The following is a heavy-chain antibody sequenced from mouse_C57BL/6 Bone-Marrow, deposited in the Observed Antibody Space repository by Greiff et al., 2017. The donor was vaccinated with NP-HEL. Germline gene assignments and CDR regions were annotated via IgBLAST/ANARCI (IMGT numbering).Heavy chain of an antibody. D-gene: IGHD1-2*01. CDR2: IRNKANGYTT. Sequence: EVKLMESGGGLVQPGGSLSLSCAASGFTFTDYYMSWVRQPPGKALEWLGFIRNKANGYTTEYSASVKGRFTISRDNSRSILYLQMNALRAEDSASYYCASSTPRHYLWFAYWGQGTLVTVSA. CDR1: GFTFTDYY. V-gene: IGHV7-3*01. J-gene: IGHJ3*01. CDR3: ASSTPRHYLWFAY.